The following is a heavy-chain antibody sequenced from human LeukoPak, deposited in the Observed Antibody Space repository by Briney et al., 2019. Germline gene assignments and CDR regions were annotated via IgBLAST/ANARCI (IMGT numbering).Heavy chain of an antibody. V-gene: IGHV3-30*02. CDR1: GFTFSSYG. CDR3: AKVDYYDSSGNYPNWFDP. J-gene: IGHJ5*02. Sequence: GGSLRLSCAVSGFTFSSYGMHWVRQAPGKGLEWVAFIQYDGSEKYYADSVKGRFTMSRDNYKNTLYLQMNSLRAEDTAVYYCAKVDYYDSSGNYPNWFDPWGQGTLVTVSS. D-gene: IGHD3-22*01. CDR2: IQYDGSEK.